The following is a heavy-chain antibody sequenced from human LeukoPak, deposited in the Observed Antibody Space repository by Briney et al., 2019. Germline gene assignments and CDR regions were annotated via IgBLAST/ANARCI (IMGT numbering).Heavy chain of an antibody. Sequence: ASVKVSCKASGYTFTGYFIHWVRQAPGQGLEWMGRISPDNGGADCTQKFQGRVTMTRDTSISTAYMELSRLSSDDTAVYYCARGNSDGFDYWGQGTLVTVSS. CDR1: GYTFTGYF. V-gene: IGHV1-2*06. D-gene: IGHD2-21*01. J-gene: IGHJ4*02. CDR2: ISPDNGGA. CDR3: ARGNSDGFDY.